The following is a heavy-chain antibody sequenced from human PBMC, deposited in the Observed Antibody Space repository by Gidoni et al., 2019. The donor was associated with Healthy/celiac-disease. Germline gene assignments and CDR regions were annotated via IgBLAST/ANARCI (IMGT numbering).Heavy chain of an antibody. CDR3: ARDPDGYCSGGSCYSGWFDP. CDR2: IWYDGSNK. D-gene: IGHD2-15*01. V-gene: IGHV3-33*01. Sequence: QVQLVESGGGVVQPGRSLRLSCAASGFPFSSYGMHWVRQAPGKGLEWVAVIWYDGSNKYYADSVKGRFTISRDNSKNTLYLQMNSLRAEDTAVYYCARDPDGYCSGGSCYSGWFDPWGQGTLVTVSS. CDR1: GFPFSSYG. J-gene: IGHJ5*02.